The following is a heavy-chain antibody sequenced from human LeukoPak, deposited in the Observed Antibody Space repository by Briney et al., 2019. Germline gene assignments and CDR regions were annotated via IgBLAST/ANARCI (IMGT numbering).Heavy chain of an antibody. CDR2: ISDSGGST. D-gene: IGHD3-22*01. V-gene: IGHV3-23*01. J-gene: IGHJ4*02. Sequence: GGSLRLSCVASGFAFRNNAMNWVRQAPGKGLEWVSLISDSGGSTNYADSVKGRFTISRDNSKNTLYLQMNTLRAEDTAIYYCASSYGSSAYYPFDYWGQGTLVTVFS. CDR1: GFAFRNNA. CDR3: ASSYGSSAYYPFDY.